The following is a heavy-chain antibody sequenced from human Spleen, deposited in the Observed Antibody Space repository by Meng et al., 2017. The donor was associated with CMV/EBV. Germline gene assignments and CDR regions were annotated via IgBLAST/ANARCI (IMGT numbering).Heavy chain of an antibody. CDR3: ARGFHYDFWSGPKRKNVGGPYYYYYYGMDV. Sequence: SVKVSCKASGGIFNSYAISWVRQAPGQGLEWMGGIIPIFGTANYAQKFQGRVTITTDESTSTAYMELSSLRSEDTAVYYCARGFHYDFWSGPKRKNVGGPYYYYYYGMDVWGQGTTVTVSS. J-gene: IGHJ6*02. D-gene: IGHD3-3*01. V-gene: IGHV1-69*05. CDR1: GGIFNSYA. CDR2: IIPIFGTA.